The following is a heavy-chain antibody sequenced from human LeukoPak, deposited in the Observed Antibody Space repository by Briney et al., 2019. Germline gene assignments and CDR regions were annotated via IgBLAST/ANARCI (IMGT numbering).Heavy chain of an antibody. V-gene: IGHV3-49*03. CDR2: IRSKAYGGTT. CDR1: GFTFSSYW. Sequence: GGSLRLSCAASGFTFSSYWMSWFRQAPGKGLEWVGFIRSKAYGGTTEYAASVKGRFTISRDDSKSIAYLQMNSLKTEDTAVYYCTRNYYGSGGGYYFDYWGQGTLVTASS. J-gene: IGHJ4*02. D-gene: IGHD3-10*01. CDR3: TRNYYGSGGGYYFDY.